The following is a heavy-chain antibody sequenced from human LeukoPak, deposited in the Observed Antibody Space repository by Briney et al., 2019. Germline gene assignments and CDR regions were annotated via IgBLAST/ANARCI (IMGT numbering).Heavy chain of an antibody. Sequence: GGSLRLSCAASGFTVSSNYMSWVRQAPGKGLEWFSVIYSGGSTYYADSVKGRFTISRDNSKNTLFLQMNSLRAEDTAVYYCARYGDYVSGYFDYWGQGTLVTVSS. CDR3: ARYGDYVSGYFDY. D-gene: IGHD4-17*01. CDR1: GFTVSSNY. CDR2: IYSGGST. V-gene: IGHV3-53*01. J-gene: IGHJ4*02.